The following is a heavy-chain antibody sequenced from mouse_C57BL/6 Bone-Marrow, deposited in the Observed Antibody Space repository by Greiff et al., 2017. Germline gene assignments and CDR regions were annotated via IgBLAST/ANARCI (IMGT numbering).Heavy chain of an antibody. Sequence: VQLQESGAELVKPGASVKISCKASGYAFSSYWMNWVKQRPGKGLEWIGQIYPGDGDTNYNGKFKGKATLTADKSSSTAYMQLSSLTSEDSAVYFWARRGYGSRRWYFDVWGTGTTVTVSS. V-gene: IGHV1-80*01. CDR3: ARRGYGSRRWYFDV. D-gene: IGHD1-1*01. CDR1: GYAFSSYW. CDR2: IYPGDGDT. J-gene: IGHJ1*03.